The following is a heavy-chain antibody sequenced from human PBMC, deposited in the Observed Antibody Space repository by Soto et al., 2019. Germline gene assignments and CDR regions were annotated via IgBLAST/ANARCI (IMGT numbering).Heavy chain of an antibody. J-gene: IGHJ6*02. CDR3: ASSAAMVPDYYGMDV. CDR2: IYYSGST. CDR1: GGSISSGGYY. D-gene: IGHD5-18*01. Sequence: QVQLQESGPGLVKPSQTLSLTCTVSGGSISSGGYYWSWIRQHPGKGLEWIGYIYYSGSTYYNPSLKSRVSISVDTSKNQFSLKLSSVTAADTAVYYCASSAAMVPDYYGMDVWGQGTTVTVSS. V-gene: IGHV4-31*03.